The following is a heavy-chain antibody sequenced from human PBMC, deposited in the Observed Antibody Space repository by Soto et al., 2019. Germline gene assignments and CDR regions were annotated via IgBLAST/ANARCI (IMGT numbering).Heavy chain of an antibody. J-gene: IGHJ4*02. CDR3: AKAYFVWSSEQPYYFAY. D-gene: IGHD3-16*01. Sequence: EVQLLDSGGGLVQPGGSLRLSCAASGFTFSNYAMTWVRQGPGKGLEWVSGISGSGGRSYYADSVKGRFTISRDNSKSTLYLQMNSRRAEDTAVYYCAKAYFVWSSEQPYYFAYWGQGTLVTVSS. CDR1: GFTFSNYA. V-gene: IGHV3-23*01. CDR2: ISGSGGRS.